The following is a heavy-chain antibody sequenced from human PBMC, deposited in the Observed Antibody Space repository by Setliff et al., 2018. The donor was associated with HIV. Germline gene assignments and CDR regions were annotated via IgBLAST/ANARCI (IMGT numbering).Heavy chain of an antibody. CDR3: ARGMAVRNIDY. D-gene: IGHD6-19*01. V-gene: IGHV4-34*01. Sequence: PSETLSLTCAVYGGSLSGYYWNWIRQPPGKGLEWIGDINHGGSTNYSPSLKSRVTFSVDTSKNQFSLKLTSLTAADTAVYYCARGMAVRNIDYWGQGTLVTVSS. CDR2: INHGGST. J-gene: IGHJ4*02. CDR1: GGSLSGYY.